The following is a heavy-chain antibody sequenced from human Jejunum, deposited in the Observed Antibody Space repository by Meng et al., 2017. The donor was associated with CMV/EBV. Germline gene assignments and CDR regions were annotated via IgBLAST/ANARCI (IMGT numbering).Heavy chain of an antibody. Sequence: EXQLVEXXXGRVKPGXSLRLSCADSGFTFSDYWMHWVRQVPGEGLVWVSRINTDGTITSYADSVKGRFTISRDNAKNTLYLQMNSLRADDSAVYYCARDLSGNRDYWGQGPLVTVAS. V-gene: IGHV3-74*01. J-gene: IGHJ4*02. CDR2: INTDGTIT. CDR1: GFTFSDYW. D-gene: IGHD1-26*01. CDR3: ARDLSGNRDY.